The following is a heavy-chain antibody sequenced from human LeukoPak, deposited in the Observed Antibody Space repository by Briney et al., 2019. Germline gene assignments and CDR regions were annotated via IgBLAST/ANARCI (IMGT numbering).Heavy chain of an antibody. CDR1: GFPFSSYA. Sequence: GGSLRLSCSASGFPFSSYAMHWVRQAPGKRLEYVSAISDSGGSTYYADSVKGRFTISRDNSKNTLYLQMSSLRAEDTAVYFCVRGYSFGPYGMDVWGQGTTVTVSS. V-gene: IGHV3-64D*09. J-gene: IGHJ6*02. CDR3: VRGYSFGPYGMDV. CDR2: ISDSGGST. D-gene: IGHD2-15*01.